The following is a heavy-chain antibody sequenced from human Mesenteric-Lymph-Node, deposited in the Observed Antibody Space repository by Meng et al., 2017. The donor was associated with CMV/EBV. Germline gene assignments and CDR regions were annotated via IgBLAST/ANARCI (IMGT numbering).Heavy chain of an antibody. D-gene: IGHD2-2*01. CDR3: ARGFSTSWFDS. CDR2: MNPASGGV. Sequence: SCKSSGYTFTTTYIPWVRQAPGQGLEWLAWMNPASGGVKYTQKFQGRVTMARDTSISTAYMELSSLTSDDTAVYYCARGFSTSWFDSWGQGTLVTVSS. J-gene: IGHJ5*01. CDR1: GYTFTTTY. V-gene: IGHV1-2*02.